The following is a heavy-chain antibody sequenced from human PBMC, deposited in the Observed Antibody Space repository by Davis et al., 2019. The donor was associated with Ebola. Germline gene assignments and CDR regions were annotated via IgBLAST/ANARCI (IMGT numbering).Heavy chain of an antibody. D-gene: IGHD1-1*01. Sequence: ASVKVSCKASGYTFTSYAMHWVRQAPGQRLEWMGWINAGNGNTKYSQKFQGRVTITRDTSASTAYMELSSLRSEDTAVYYCARSPTTGTTKPWWFDPWGQGTLVTVSS. V-gene: IGHV1-3*01. CDR3: ARSPTTGTTKPWWFDP. CDR2: INAGNGNT. CDR1: GYTFTSYA. J-gene: IGHJ5*02.